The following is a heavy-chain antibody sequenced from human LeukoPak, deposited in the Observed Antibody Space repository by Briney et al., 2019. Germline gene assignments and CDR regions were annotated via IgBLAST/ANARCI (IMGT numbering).Heavy chain of an antibody. CDR2: VSGSGDNT. Sequence: GGSLRLSCAASGFTFFTYTMSWVRQTPGRRLEWVSAVSGSGDNTYYEDSMKGRFTVSRDNSKNTLYLQMNSLRAGDTAVYYCARMGIVGATIPDYWGQGTLVTVSS. CDR1: GFTFFTYT. V-gene: IGHV3-23*01. CDR3: ARMGIVGATIPDY. D-gene: IGHD1-26*01. J-gene: IGHJ4*02.